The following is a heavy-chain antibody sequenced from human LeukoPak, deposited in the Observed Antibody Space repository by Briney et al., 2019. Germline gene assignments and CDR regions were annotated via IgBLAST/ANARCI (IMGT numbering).Heavy chain of an antibody. J-gene: IGHJ4*02. CDR2: IYHSGST. V-gene: IGHV4-4*02. CDR3: ARDKDTGSYHRAPLTY. Sequence: TSETLSLTCAVSGGSISTTNWWSWVRQPPGKGLEWIGEIYHSGSTNYNPSLQSRVTMSVDKAKNQFSLKLNSVTAADTAVYFCARDKDTGSYHRAPLTYWGQGTLVAVSS. D-gene: IGHD2-8*02. CDR1: GGSISTTNW.